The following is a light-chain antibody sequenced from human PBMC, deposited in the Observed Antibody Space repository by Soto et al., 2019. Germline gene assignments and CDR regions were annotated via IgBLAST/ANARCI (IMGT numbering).Light chain of an antibody. J-gene: IGLJ2*01. CDR3: QSADSSGTYEV. CDR1: ALPDQY. CDR2: KDI. V-gene: IGLV3-25*02. Sequence: SYELTQPPSVSVSPGQTARITCSGDALPDQYGYWYQQKPGQAPVLVIYKDIERPSGIPERFSGSSSGTTVTLTISGVQAEDEADYYCQSADSSGTYEVFGGGTKLTVL.